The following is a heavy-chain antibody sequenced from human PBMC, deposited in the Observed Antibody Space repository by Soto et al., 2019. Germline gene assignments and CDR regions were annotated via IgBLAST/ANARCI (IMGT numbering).Heavy chain of an antibody. CDR1: GFTFSTYT. CDR2: ISSGSSYT. D-gene: IGHD3-10*01. Sequence: GESLKISCAASGFTFSTYTMNWVRQAPGKGLEWISSISSGSSYTYYAGSVKGRFTISRDNAKNSLFLQMNSLRADDTAVYYCARDILSGGAYPDSWGQGTKVTVSS. J-gene: IGHJ5*01. CDR3: ARDILSGGAYPDS. V-gene: IGHV3-21*01.